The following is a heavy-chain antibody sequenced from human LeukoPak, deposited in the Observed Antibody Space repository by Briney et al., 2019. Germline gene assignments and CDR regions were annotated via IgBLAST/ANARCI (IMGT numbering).Heavy chain of an antibody. CDR3: AKSIAAACDY. J-gene: IGHJ4*02. Sequence: GGSLRLSCAASGFTFSSYWMSWVRQAPGKGLEWVASIKQDGSENYYVDSVKGRFTISKDNPKSSLCLQMNSLRAEDTAVYYCAKSIAAACDYWGQGTLVTVSS. D-gene: IGHD6-13*01. CDR1: GFTFSSYW. V-gene: IGHV3-7*01. CDR2: IKQDGSEN.